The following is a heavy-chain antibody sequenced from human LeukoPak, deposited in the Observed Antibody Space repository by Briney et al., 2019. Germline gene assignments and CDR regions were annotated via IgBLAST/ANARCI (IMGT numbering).Heavy chain of an antibody. D-gene: IGHD2-2*01. CDR2: IIPILGIA. Sequence: ASVKVSCKASGGTFSSYAISWVRQAPGQGLEWMGRIIPILGIANYAQKFQGRVTITAHKSTSTAYMELSSLRSEDTAVYYCATDIVVVPAFWGQGTTVTVSS. J-gene: IGHJ6*02. CDR3: ATDIVVVPAF. CDR1: GGTFSSYA. V-gene: IGHV1-69*04.